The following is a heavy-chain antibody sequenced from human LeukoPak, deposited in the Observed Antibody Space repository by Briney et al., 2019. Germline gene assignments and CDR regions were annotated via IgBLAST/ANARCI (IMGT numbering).Heavy chain of an antibody. CDR3: GKNWFDP. CDR1: IDSFSNYH. V-gene: IGHV4-34*01. Sequence: TSETLSLTCAVYIDSFSNYHWNWIRQTPAKGMEWIGEVNESGGTNISPSLRSRVILSVDTSKNQFSLKFYCARGQGATVPQVGKNWFDPWGQGTRVTVSS. D-gene: IGHD2-21*01. J-gene: IGHJ5*02. CDR2: VNESGGT.